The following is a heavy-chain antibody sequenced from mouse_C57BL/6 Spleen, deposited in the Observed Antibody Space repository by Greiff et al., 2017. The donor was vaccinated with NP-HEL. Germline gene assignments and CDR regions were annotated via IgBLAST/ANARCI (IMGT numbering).Heavy chain of an antibody. Sequence: EVQRVESGGDLVKPGGSLKLSCAASGFTFSSYGMSWVRQTPDKRLEWVATISSGGSYTYYPDSVKGRFTISRDNAKNTLYLQMSSLKSEDTAMYYCARRGGNYGGFAYWGQGTLVTVSA. D-gene: IGHD2-1*01. CDR3: ARRGGNYGGFAY. V-gene: IGHV5-6*01. CDR1: GFTFSSYG. CDR2: ISSGGSYT. J-gene: IGHJ3*01.